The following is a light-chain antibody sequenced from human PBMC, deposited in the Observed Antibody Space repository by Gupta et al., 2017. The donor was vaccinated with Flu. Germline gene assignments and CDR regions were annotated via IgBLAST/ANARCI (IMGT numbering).Light chain of an antibody. CDR2: EAS. CDR1: QSISYW. J-gene: IGKJ4*02. V-gene: IGKV1-5*03. Sequence: IHMTHPPSTLSASVGDRITITCRASQSISYWLDWYQQKPGKAPKLLIYEASSLENGVPSRFSGSGSGTDFTLTISRLQPDDIATYYCQQYNSLPRTFGEGTKVEIK. CDR3: QQYNSLPRT.